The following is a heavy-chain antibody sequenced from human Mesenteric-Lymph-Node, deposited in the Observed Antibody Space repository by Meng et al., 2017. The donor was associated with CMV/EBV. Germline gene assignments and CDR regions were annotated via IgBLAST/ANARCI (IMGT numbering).Heavy chain of an antibody. D-gene: IGHD2-2*01. J-gene: IGHJ5*02. CDR1: GGSFSGYY. V-gene: IGHV4-34*01. CDR3: ARQTPDIVVEASRFDP. CDR2: ISHSGST. Sequence: SETLSLTCAVYGGSFSGYYWTWIRQPPGKGLEWIGEISHSGSTNFNPSLKSRVTISVDTSKSQFSLKMTSVTAADTAVYYCARQTPDIVVEASRFDPWGQGTLVTVSS.